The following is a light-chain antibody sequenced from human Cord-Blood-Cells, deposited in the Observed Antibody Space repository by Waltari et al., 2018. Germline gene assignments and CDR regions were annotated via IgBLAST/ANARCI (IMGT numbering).Light chain of an antibody. V-gene: IGKV3-15*01. CDR2: GAS. CDR3: QQYNNWPPMYT. CDR1: QRVSSN. Sequence: EIVMTQSPATLSASPGERATLSCRASQRVSSNLAWYQQKPGQAPRLLIYGASTRATGIPARFSGSGSGTEFTLTISSLQSEDFAVYYCQQYNNWPPMYTFGQGTKLEIK. J-gene: IGKJ2*01.